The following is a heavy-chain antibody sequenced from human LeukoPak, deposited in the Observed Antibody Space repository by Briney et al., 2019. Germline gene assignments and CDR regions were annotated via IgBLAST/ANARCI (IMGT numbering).Heavy chain of an antibody. V-gene: IGHV5-51*01. D-gene: IGHD1-26*01. Sequence: RGASLQISCKGSGSMFISYWIGWGRQLPGKGVEWMGIIYPGDSNTRYSPSFQGQVTISADKSISTAYLQWSSLKASDTAMYYCARQLGATLYFDYWGQGTQVTVSS. CDR3: ARQLGATLYFDY. CDR1: GSMFISYW. J-gene: IGHJ4*02. CDR2: IYPGDSNT.